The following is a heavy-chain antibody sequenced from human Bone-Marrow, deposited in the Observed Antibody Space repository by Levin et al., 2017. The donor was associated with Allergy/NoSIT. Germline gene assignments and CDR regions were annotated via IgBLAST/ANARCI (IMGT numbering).Heavy chain of an antibody. CDR3: AKPIFDFWSGYYYFGMDV. CDR2: ISYNGGNK. Sequence: GGSLRLSCAASGFTFDDHDMLWVRQAPGQGLEWVALISYNGGNKYYADSVKGRFTVSRDNLKNTLFLQMNGLRTDDTAVYYCAKPIFDFWSGYYYFGMDVWGHGTTVTVSS. J-gene: IGHJ6*02. CDR1: GFTFDDHD. D-gene: IGHD3-3*01. V-gene: IGHV3-30*18.